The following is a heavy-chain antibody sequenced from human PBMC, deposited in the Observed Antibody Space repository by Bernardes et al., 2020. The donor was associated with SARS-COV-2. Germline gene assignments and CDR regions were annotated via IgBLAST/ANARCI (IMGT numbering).Heavy chain of an antibody. CDR3: TTTPPLPFDM. CDR1: RFTFSNAW. J-gene: IGHJ3*02. CDR2: IKSKANGGTV. V-gene: IGHV3-15*01. Sequence: GRSLRVSCAASRFTFSNAWMSWVRQAPGKGLEWVGRIKSKANGGTVDYAAPVKGRFTISRDDSKNTLYMQMNSLKTEDTAVYYCTTTPPLPFDMWGQGTMVSVSS.